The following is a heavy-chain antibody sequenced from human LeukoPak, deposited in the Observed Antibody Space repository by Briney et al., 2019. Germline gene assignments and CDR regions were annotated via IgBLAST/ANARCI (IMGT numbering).Heavy chain of an antibody. CDR1: GYTLTELS. V-gene: IGHV1-24*01. D-gene: IGHD5-12*01. CDR3: ATTTRGYSGYDLDY. CDR2: FDPEDGET. Sequence: GASVKVSCKVSGYTLTELSMHWVRQAPGKGLEWMGGFDPEDGETIYAQKFQGRVTMTEDTSTDTAYMELSSLRSEDTAVYYCATTTRGYSGYDLDYWGQGTLVTVSS. J-gene: IGHJ4*02.